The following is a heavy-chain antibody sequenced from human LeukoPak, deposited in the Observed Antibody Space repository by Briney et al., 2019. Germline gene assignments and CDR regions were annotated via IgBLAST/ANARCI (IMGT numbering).Heavy chain of an antibody. V-gene: IGHV4-59*08. Sequence: SETLSLTCTVSGGSISTYYWSWIRQPPGKGLEWIGYIYHSGSTNYNPSLKSRVTIPLDTSNSQFSLKLSSVTAADTAVYYCARHEQWLGYFDYWGQGTLVTVSS. CDR3: ARHEQWLGYFDY. D-gene: IGHD6-19*01. CDR2: IYHSGST. CDR1: GGSISTYY. J-gene: IGHJ4*02.